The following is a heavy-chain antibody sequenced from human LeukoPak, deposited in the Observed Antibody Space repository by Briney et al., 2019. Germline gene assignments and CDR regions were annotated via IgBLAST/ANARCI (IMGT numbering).Heavy chain of an antibody. CDR3: ARDLAWGAFDY. Sequence: GGSLRLSCAASGFTFSSYWMSWVRQAPGKGLEWVANIKQDGSEKYYVDSVKGRFTISRDDSKSTLSLQMNSLRVEDTAVYYCARDLAWGAFDYWGQGTLVSVSS. CDR2: IKQDGSEK. V-gene: IGHV3-7*03. D-gene: IGHD7-27*01. J-gene: IGHJ4*02. CDR1: GFTFSSYW.